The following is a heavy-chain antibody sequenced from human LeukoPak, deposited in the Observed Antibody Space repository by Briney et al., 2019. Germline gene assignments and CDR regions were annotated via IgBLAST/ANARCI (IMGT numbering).Heavy chain of an antibody. V-gene: IGHV4-39*07. Sequence: PSETLSLTCTVSGGSISGSSYYWGWIRQPPGKGLEWIGSIYYSGSTYYNPSLKSRVTISVDTSKNQFSLKLSSVTAADTAVYYCASCHDRSWGSSLGESYFDYWGQGTLVTVSS. CDR3: ASCHDRSWGSSLGESYFDY. D-gene: IGHD3-10*01. J-gene: IGHJ4*02. CDR2: IYYSGST. CDR1: GGSISGSSYY.